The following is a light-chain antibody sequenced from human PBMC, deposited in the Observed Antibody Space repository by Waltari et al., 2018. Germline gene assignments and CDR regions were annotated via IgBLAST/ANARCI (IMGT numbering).Light chain of an antibody. CDR1: ALPRQY. CDR2: RDT. V-gene: IGLV3-25*03. J-gene: IGLJ3*02. Sequence: SYELTQPPSVSVSPGQTARIPCPGVALPRQYVYLYQQRPGQAPVLMLYRDTKRPSGIPGRFSGSTSGTTVTLTISGVQPEDEADYYCQSAEAGGTSRVFGGGTKLIVL. CDR3: QSAEAGGTSRV.